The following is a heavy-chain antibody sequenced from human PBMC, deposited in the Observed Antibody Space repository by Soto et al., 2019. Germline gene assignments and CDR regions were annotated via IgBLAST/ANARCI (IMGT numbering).Heavy chain of an antibody. J-gene: IGHJ4*02. V-gene: IGHV1-69*06. CDR3: ARKKMTTVNFFDY. CDR1: GGTFSSYA. Sequence: SVKVSCKASGGTFSSYAISWVRQAPGQGLEWMGGIIPIFGTANYAQKFQGRVTITADKSTSTAYMELSSLRSEDTAVYYCARKKMTTVNFFDYWGQGTLVTVYS. D-gene: IGHD4-17*01. CDR2: IIPIFGTA.